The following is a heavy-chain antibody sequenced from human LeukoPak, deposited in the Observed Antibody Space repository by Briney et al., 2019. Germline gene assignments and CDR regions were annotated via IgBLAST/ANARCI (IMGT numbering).Heavy chain of an antibody. D-gene: IGHD3-10*01. V-gene: IGHV5-51*01. Sequence: GESLKISCKGSGYSFTSYWIGWVRQMPGKGLEWMGIIYPGDSDTTYSPSFQGQVTISADKSISTAYLQWSSLKASDTAMYYCARKYYYGSGSYYNVGYYFDYWGQGIPVTVSS. CDR2: IYPGDSDT. CDR3: ARKYYYGSGSYYNVGYYFDY. J-gene: IGHJ4*02. CDR1: GYSFTSYW.